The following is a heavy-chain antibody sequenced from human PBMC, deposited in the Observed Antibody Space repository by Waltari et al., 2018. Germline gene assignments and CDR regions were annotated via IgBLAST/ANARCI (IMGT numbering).Heavy chain of an antibody. Sequence: QVQLVQSGAEVKKPGSSVKVSCKASGGTFSSYAISWVRKAPGQGLEWMGRIIPILGIANYAQKFQGRVTITADKSTSTDYMELSSLRSEDTAVYYCARPHDYGDYFWFDPWGQGTLVTVSS. CDR1: GGTFSSYA. CDR2: IIPILGIA. CDR3: ARPHDYGDYFWFDP. J-gene: IGHJ5*02. D-gene: IGHD4-17*01. V-gene: IGHV1-69*04.